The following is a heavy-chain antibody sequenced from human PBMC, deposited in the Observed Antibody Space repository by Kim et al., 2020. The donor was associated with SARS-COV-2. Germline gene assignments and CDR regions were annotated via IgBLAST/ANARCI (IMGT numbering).Heavy chain of an antibody. Sequence: ASVKVSCRGSGYSFTSHAINWVRQAPGQGLEWMGWIDTSTGTPTYAQGFTGRVVFSLDTSFTTAYLQITSLTTEDTALYFCARDHCTNTSCFDPWGQGTLPPASS. CDR3: ARDHCTNTSCFDP. CDR2: IDTSTGTP. J-gene: IGHJ5*02. D-gene: IGHD2-8*01. CDR1: GYSFTSHA. V-gene: IGHV7-4-1*02.